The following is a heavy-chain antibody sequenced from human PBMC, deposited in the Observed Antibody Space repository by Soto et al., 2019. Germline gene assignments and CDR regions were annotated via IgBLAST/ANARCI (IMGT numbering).Heavy chain of an antibody. CDR1: GGSISSYY. CDR3: ARDLKFGQADS. J-gene: IGHJ4*02. D-gene: IGHD3-10*01. V-gene: IGHV4-4*07. Sequence: PSETLSLTCTVSGGSISSYYWSWIRQPSGKGLEWIGRIYTSGSTNYNPSLKSRVTMSVDTSKNQFSLKLSSVTSADTAVYYCARDLKFGQADSWGQGSQVTVSS. CDR2: IYTSGST.